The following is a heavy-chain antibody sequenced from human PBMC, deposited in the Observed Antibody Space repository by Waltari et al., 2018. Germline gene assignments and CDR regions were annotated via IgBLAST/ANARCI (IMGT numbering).Heavy chain of an antibody. J-gene: IGHJ5*02. CDR3: TRDLYGSGGDWFDP. CDR1: GFDFSDYD. D-gene: IGHD3-10*01. Sequence: EVRLAESGGGLVKPGGSLRLSCIASGFDFSDYDMNWVRQAPGTGLEGVYAIGGTHSNIFYADSVKGRFTVSRDNAKKSLYLQMDNLRAEDTGLYYCTRDLYGSGGDWFDPWGQGTLVTVSS. V-gene: IGHV3-21*02. CDR2: IGGTHSNI.